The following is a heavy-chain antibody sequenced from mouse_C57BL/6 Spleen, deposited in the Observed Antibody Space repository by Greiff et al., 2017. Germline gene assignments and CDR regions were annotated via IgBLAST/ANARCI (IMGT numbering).Heavy chain of an antibody. Sequence: EVQLVESGGGLVKPGGSLKLSCAASGFTFSDYGMHWVRQAPEKGLEWVAYISSGSSTIYYADTVKGRFTISRDNAKNTLFLQMTSLRSEDTAVYYCARARDGYYPSAMGYWGQGTSVTVSS. CDR3: ARARDGYYPSAMGY. V-gene: IGHV5-17*01. J-gene: IGHJ4*01. CDR2: ISSGSSTI. CDR1: GFTFSDYG. D-gene: IGHD2-3*01.